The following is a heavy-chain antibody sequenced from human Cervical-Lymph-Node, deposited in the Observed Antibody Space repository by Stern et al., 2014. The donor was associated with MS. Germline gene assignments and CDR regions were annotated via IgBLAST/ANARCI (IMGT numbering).Heavy chain of an antibody. V-gene: IGHV1-69*09. CDR1: GGTFGNHA. CDR2: IMPIFGVP. D-gene: IGHD3-16*01. J-gene: IGHJ3*01. Sequence: QVQLVQSGPEVKKSGSSVKVSCTASGGTFGNHAISWVRQVPGQGLEWMGSIMPIFGVPNNAQKFQGRVTFTADKSTNIAYMELSSLRSEDTALYFCAREGGDFGKLIFALDLWGQGTLVTVSA. CDR3: AREGGDFGKLIFALDL.